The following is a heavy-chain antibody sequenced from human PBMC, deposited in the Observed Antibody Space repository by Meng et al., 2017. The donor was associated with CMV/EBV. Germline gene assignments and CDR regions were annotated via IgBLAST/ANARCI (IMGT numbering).Heavy chain of an antibody. CDR3: ARDAQQLGHDY. CDR2: IIPILGIA. CDR1: GGTFSSYA. Sequence: SVKVSCKASGGTFSSYAISWVRQAPGQGLEWMGGIIPILGIANYAQKFQGRVTITADKSTGTAYMELSSLRSEDTAVYYCARDAQQLGHDYWGQGTLVTVPQ. J-gene: IGHJ4*02. V-gene: IGHV1-69*10. D-gene: IGHD6-13*01.